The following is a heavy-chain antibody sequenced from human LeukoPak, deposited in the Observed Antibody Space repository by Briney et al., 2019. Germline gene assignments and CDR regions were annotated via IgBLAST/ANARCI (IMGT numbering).Heavy chain of an antibody. Sequence: QPGGSLRLSCAASGFTFSNFGMHWVRQAPGKGLEWVAMIWYDGSNKYYVDSVKGRFTISRDNSRNTVYLQMNSLRAEDSAVYYCARGAQAMAASLDYWGQGTLVTVSS. V-gene: IGHV3-33*01. CDR1: GFTFSNFG. J-gene: IGHJ4*02. CDR3: ARGAQAMAASLDY. D-gene: IGHD6-19*01. CDR2: IWYDGSNK.